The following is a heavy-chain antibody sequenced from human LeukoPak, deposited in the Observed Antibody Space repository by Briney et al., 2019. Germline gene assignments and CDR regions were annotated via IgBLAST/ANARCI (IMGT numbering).Heavy chain of an antibody. D-gene: IGHD1-26*01. CDR2: IKSKTAGGTI. J-gene: IGHJ4*02. Sequence: GGSLRLSCAASGFTFSNAWMAWVRQAPGKGLEWVGRIKSKTAGGTIDYAAPVKGRFTISRDDSKNTLYLQMNSLKTEDTAVYYCTTGESMVGSTIHIRWADWGQGTLVTVSS. CDR3: TTGESMVGSTIHIRWAD. V-gene: IGHV3-15*01. CDR1: GFTFSNAW.